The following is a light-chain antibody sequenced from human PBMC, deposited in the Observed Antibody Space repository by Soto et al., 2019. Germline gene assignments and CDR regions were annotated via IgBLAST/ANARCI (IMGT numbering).Light chain of an antibody. J-gene: IGKJ1*01. CDR1: QSVRGNY. Sequence: ILLTQSPSTLSWSAGESVTLSCRASQSVRGNYVAWYQQKPGLAPRLLIFDASTRAAGIPDRFSGSGYGTDFNLTINRLETEDSAVYYCQQSGGSPRTFGQGTKVDIK. V-gene: IGKV3D-20*01. CDR3: QQSGGSPRT. CDR2: DAS.